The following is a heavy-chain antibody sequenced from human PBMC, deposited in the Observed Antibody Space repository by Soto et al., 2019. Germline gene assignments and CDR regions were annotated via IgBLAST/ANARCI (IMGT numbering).Heavy chain of an antibody. D-gene: IGHD3-10*01. CDR1: GGSISSYY. J-gene: IGHJ6*02. Sequence: PSETLSLTCTVSGGSISSYYWSWIRQPPGKGLEWIGYIYYSGSTNYNPSLKSRVTISVDTSKNQFSLKLSSVTAADTAVYYCARLINYYYGMDVWGQGTTVTVSS. V-gene: IGHV4-59*01. CDR2: IYYSGST. CDR3: ARLINYYYGMDV.